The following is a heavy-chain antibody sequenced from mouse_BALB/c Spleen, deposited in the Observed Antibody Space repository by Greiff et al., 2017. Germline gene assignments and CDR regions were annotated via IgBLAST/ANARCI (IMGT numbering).Heavy chain of an antibody. Sequence: DVQLVESGGGLVKPGGSLKLSCAASGFAFSSYDMSWVRQTPEKRLEWVAYISSGGGSTYYPDTVKGRFTISRDNAKNTLYLQMSSLKSEDTAMYYCARQGWDGFDYWGQGTTLTVSS. J-gene: IGHJ2*01. CDR2: ISSGGGST. CDR3: ARQGWDGFDY. D-gene: IGHD4-1*01. V-gene: IGHV5-12-1*01. CDR1: GFAFSSYD.